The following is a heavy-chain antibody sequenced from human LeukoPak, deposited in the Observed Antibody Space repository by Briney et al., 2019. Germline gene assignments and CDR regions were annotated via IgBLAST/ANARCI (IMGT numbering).Heavy chain of an antibody. V-gene: IGHV4-59*01. CDR1: GGSISSYY. D-gene: IGHD3-16*01. CDR3: ARDRPGGSSFDY. Sequence: SETLSLTCTVSGGSISSYYWSWIRQPPGKGLEWIGYIYYSGSTNYSPSLKSRVTISVDTSKNQFSLTLSSVTAADTAVYYCARDRPGGSSFDYWGQGTLVTVSS. J-gene: IGHJ4*02. CDR2: IYYSGST.